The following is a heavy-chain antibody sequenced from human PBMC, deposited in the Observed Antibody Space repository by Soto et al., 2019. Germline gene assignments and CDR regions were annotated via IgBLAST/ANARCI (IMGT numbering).Heavy chain of an antibody. J-gene: IGHJ5*02. D-gene: IGHD2-15*01. CDR3: ASDQEWWLALYNWCDP. CDR2: IWYDGSNK. CDR1: GFTFSSYG. V-gene: IGHV3-33*01. Sequence: QVQLVESGGGVVQPGRSLRLSCEASGFTFSSYGMHWVRQAPGKGLEWVAVIWYDGSNKYYADSVKGRFTISRDNSKNTLYLQMNSLRAEDTAVYYCASDQEWWLALYNWCDPWGQGTLVTVSS.